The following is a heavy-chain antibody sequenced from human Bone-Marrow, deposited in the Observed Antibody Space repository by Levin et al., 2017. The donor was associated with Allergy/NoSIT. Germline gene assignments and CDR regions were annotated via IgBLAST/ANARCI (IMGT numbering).Heavy chain of an antibody. CDR1: GFSLTTSGVS. J-gene: IGHJ5*01. D-gene: IGHD1-1*01. V-gene: IGHV2-5*01. Sequence: TLSLTCTFSGFSLTTSGVSVAWIRQPPGKALEWLALVYWSDDKRYSPFLESRLTITKDTSTNQVVLTMTNVDPVDAGTYYCAHRSVATAGSFDFWGQGILVTVSS. CDR2: VYWSDDK. CDR3: AHRSVATAGSFDF.